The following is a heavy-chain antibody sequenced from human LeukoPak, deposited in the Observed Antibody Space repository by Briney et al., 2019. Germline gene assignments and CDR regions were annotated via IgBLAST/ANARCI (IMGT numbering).Heavy chain of an antibody. CDR2: IKQDGSEK. D-gene: IGHD6-19*01. CDR3: ARGGSGFEGYFDL. CDR1: GFTFDIYW. J-gene: IGHJ2*01. Sequence: GGSLRLSCAASGFTFDIYWMSWVRQAPGKGLEWVANIKQDGSEKYYVDSVKGRFTISRDNAKNSLYLQMNSLRAEDTAVYYCARGGSGFEGYFDLWGRGTLVTVSS. V-gene: IGHV3-7*05.